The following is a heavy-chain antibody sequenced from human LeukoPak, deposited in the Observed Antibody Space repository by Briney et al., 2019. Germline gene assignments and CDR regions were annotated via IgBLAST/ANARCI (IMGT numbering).Heavy chain of an antibody. Sequence: SETLSLTCTVSGGSISSYYWSWIRQPPGKGLEWIGYIYYSGSTNYNPSLKSRVTISVDTSKNQFSLKLSSVTAADTAVYYCARDGSVGRRDFDYWGQGTLVTVSS. CDR3: ARDGSVGRRDFDY. J-gene: IGHJ4*02. V-gene: IGHV4-59*12. CDR1: GGSISSYY. D-gene: IGHD1-26*01. CDR2: IYYSGST.